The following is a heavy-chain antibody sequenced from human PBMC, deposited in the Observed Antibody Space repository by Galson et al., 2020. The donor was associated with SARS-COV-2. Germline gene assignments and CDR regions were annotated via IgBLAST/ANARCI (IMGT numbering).Heavy chain of an antibody. CDR2: ISGSGGST. D-gene: IGHD2-15*01. J-gene: IGHJ6*02. CDR3: TSSRTMATRYYYGMDV. CDR1: GFTFSSYA. V-gene: IGHV3-23*01. Sequence: GGSLRLSCAASGFTFSSYAMSWVRQAPGKGLEWVSAISGSGGSTYYADSVKGRFTISRDNSKNTLYLQMNSLKTEDTAVYYCTSSRTMATRYYYGMDVWGQGTTVTVSS.